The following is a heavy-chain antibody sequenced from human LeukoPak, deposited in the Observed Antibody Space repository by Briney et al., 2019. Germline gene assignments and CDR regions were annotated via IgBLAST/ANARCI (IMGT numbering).Heavy chain of an antibody. V-gene: IGHV3-33*06. D-gene: IGHD3-22*01. J-gene: IGHJ4*02. CDR2: IWYDGSNK. Sequence: PGGSLRLSCAASGFTFSSYGMHWVRQAPGKGLERVAVIWYDGSNKYYADSVKGRFTISRDNSKNTLYLQMNSLRAEDTAVYYCAKFDSTGSDYWGQGTLVTVSS. CDR3: AKFDSTGSDY. CDR1: GFTFSSYG.